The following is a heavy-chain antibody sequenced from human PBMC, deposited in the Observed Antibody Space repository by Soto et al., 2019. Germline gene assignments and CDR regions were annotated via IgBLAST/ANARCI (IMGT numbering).Heavy chain of an antibody. CDR1: GYTFTSYG. CDR3: AREGPPSLN. Sequence: QVQLVQSGAEVKKPGASVKVSCKASGYTFTSYGISWVRQAPGQGLEWMGWIRAYNGNTNYPQKLRCRVTMTTDTSTSTVYLELRSLRSDDTAVYSGAREGPPSLNWCQGTLVTVSS. D-gene: IGHD2-2*01. CDR2: IRAYNGNT. V-gene: IGHV1-18*01. J-gene: IGHJ4*02.